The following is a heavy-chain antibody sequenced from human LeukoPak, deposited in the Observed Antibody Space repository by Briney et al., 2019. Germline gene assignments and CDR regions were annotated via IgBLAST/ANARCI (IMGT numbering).Heavy chain of an antibody. Sequence: PGGSLRLSCAASGFTFSSYNMNWVRQAPGKGLEWVSSISSSRSYIYYADSVKGRFTISRDNAKNSLYLQMNRLRAEDTAVYYCVRDRERYYYDSSGYYYDYWGQGTLVTVSS. D-gene: IGHD3-22*01. CDR3: VRDRERYYYDSSGYYYDY. CDR2: ISSSRSYI. J-gene: IGHJ4*02. V-gene: IGHV3-21*01. CDR1: GFTFSSYN.